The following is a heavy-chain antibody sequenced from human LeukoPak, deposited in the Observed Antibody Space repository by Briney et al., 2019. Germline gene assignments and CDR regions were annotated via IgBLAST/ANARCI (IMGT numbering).Heavy chain of an antibody. J-gene: IGHJ4*02. V-gene: IGHV3-33*01. Sequence: PGRSLRLSCAASGFTFSSYGMHWVRQAPGKGLEWVAVIRYDGINKYYADSVKGRFTISRDNSENIVYLQMNNLRAEDTAVYYCAGRVTGYSSGYVYWGQGTLVTVSS. CDR1: GFTFSSYG. D-gene: IGHD5-18*01. CDR2: IRYDGINK. CDR3: AGRVTGYSSGYVY.